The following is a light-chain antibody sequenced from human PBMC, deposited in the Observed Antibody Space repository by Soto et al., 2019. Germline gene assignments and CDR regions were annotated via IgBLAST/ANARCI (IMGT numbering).Light chain of an antibody. CDR2: EVS. Sequence: QSALTQPASVSGSPGQSITISCTGTSSDVGAYTSVSWYQQHPGKAPKLIIYEVSNRPPGVSTRFSGSKSASTASLTINGLQSGDEADYYCGAWDESLNGYVFGTGTKVTVL. J-gene: IGLJ1*01. V-gene: IGLV2-14*01. CDR1: SSDVGAYTS. CDR3: GAWDESLNGYV.